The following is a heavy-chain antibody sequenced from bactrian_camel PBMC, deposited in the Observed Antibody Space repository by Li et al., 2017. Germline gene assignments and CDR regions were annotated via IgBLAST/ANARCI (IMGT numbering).Heavy chain of an antibody. V-gene: IGHV3-2*01. CDR1: GFTFSTYY. CDR2: ISNAGGST. CDR3: AADVGVNIWPNTISDMSLGNFAN. J-gene: IGHJ4*01. D-gene: IGHD3*01. Sequence: VQLVESGGGLVQPGGSLRLSCAASGFTFSTYYTSWVRQAPGKGLEWVSSISNAGGSTYYADSAKGRFTISKDNAKSTVYLQMNSLKPEDTAVYYCAADVGVNIWPNTISDMSLGNFANWGQGTQVTVS.